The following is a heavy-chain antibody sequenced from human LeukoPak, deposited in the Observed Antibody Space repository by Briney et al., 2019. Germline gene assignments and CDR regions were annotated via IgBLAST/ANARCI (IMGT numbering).Heavy chain of an antibody. D-gene: IGHD3-3*01. Sequence: PGGSLRLSCVLSGFTVSSTYISWFRQTPGKGLEWVSVIFTTGTTYYADSVKGRFTLSRDNFENTVHLQMSSLTAEDTAVYYCATVQFLEWLPDWGQGILVTVSP. J-gene: IGHJ4*02. V-gene: IGHV3-53*01. CDR2: IFTTGTT. CDR1: GFTVSSTY. CDR3: ATVQFLEWLPD.